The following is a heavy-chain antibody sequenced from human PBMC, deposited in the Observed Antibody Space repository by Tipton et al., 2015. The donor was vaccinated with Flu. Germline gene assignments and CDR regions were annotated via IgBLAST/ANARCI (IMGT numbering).Heavy chain of an antibody. CDR2: IHTSGTT. Sequence: TLSLTCTVSGGSISSYCCSWFRQFPGKGLEWIGFIHTSGTTEYNPSLRSRVTTSVDRSRNQFSLRLSSVTAADTAMYYCARGDYGDYDHEADGFDIWGQGTLVTVSA. V-gene: IGHV4-4*08. CDR3: ARGDYGDYDHEADGFDI. D-gene: IGHD4-17*01. CDR1: GGSISSYC. J-gene: IGHJ3*02.